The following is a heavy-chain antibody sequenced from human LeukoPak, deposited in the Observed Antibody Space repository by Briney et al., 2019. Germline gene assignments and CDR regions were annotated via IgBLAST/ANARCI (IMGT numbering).Heavy chain of an antibody. CDR3: AKGGIGSSPGLDS. D-gene: IGHD5-18*01. CDR1: GFSFSSYA. Sequence: PGGSLRLSCAASGFSFSSYAMSWVRQAAGKGLEWVSSIAVSGGGPYYGDSVKGRFTISRDNSKNTVYLQMNSLRAEDTAIYSCAKGGIGSSPGLDSWGQGTLVTVSS. J-gene: IGHJ4*02. V-gene: IGHV3-23*01. CDR2: IAVSGGGP.